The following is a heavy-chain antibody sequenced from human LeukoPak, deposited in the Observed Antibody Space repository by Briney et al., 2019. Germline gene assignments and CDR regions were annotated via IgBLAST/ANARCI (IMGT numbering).Heavy chain of an antibody. V-gene: IGHV4-30-4*08. CDR1: GGSISSGDYY. CDR2: IYYSGST. CDR3: ARRAHYGDYGFFDD. Sequence: SQTLSLTCTVSGGSISSGDYYWSWIRQPPGKGLEWIGYIYYSGSTYYNPSLKSRVTISVDTSKNQFSLKLSSVTAADTAVYYCARRAHYGDYGFFDDWGQGTLVTVSS. D-gene: IGHD4-17*01. J-gene: IGHJ4*02.